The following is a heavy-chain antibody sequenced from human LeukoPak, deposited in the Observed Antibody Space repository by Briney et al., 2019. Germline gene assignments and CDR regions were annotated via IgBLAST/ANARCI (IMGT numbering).Heavy chain of an antibody. D-gene: IGHD1-26*01. Sequence: SETLYLTCNVSGYTISSYYYWGWIRQPPGKGLEWIGSIYHSGSTYYNPSLKSRVTISVDTSKNQFSLKLSSVTAADTAVYYCARRNSGSSEVDYWGQGTLVTVSS. J-gene: IGHJ4*02. CDR1: GYTISSYYY. V-gene: IGHV4-38-2*02. CDR3: ARRNSGSSEVDY. CDR2: IYHSGST.